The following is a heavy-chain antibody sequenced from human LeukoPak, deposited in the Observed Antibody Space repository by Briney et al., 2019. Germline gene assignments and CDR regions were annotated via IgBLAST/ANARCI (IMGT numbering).Heavy chain of an antibody. CDR1: GDSISSGGYS. Sequence: SQTLSLTCAVSGDSISSGGYSWSWIRQPPGKGLEWIGYIYHSGSTFYNPSLESQVTISVDRSKNQFSLKLSSVTAADTAVYYCARGGDGYNYLDYWGQGTLVTVSS. D-gene: IGHD5-24*01. V-gene: IGHV4-30-2*01. CDR3: ARGGDGYNYLDY. J-gene: IGHJ4*02. CDR2: IYHSGST.